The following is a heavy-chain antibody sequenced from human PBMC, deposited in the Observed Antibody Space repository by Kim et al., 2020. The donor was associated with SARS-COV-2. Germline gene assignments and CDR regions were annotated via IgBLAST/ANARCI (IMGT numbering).Heavy chain of an antibody. V-gene: IGHV1-2*02. CDR2: GT. D-gene: IGHD4-17*01. J-gene: IGHJ4*02. CDR3: AREAYGDYGY. Sequence: GTNYAQKFQGRVTMTRDTSISTAYMELSRLRSDDTAVYYCAREAYGDYGYWGQGTLVTVSS.